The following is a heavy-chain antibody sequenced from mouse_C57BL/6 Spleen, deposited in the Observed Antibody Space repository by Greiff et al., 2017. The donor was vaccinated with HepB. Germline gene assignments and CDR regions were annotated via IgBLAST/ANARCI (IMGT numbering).Heavy chain of an antibody. CDR1: GYAFSSYW. D-gene: IGHD1-1*01. V-gene: IGHV1-80*01. Sequence: QVQLQQSGAELVKPGASVKISCKASGYAFSSYWMNWVKQRPGTGLEWIGQIYPGDGDTNYNGKFKGKASLTADKSSSTAYVQLSSLTSEDSAAYFCARRAYYYCSSYYYYAMDYWGQGTSVTGSS. J-gene: IGHJ4*01. CDR2: IYPGDGDT. CDR3: ARRAYYYCSSYYYYAMDY.